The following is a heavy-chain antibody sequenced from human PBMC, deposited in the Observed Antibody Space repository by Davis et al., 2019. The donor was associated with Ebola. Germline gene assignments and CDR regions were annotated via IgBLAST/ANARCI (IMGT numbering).Heavy chain of an antibody. CDR1: GGSISSYY. CDR3: ARGVAAAGNWFDP. Sequence: SETLSLTCTVSGGSISSYYWSWIRQPPGKGLEWIGEINHSGSTNYNPSLKSRVTISVDTSKNQFSLKLSSVTAADTAVYYCARGVAAAGNWFDPWGQGTLVTVSS. J-gene: IGHJ5*02. CDR2: INHSGST. D-gene: IGHD6-13*01. V-gene: IGHV4-34*01.